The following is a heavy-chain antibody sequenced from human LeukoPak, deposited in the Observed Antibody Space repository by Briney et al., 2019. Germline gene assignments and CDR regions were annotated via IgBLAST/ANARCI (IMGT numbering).Heavy chain of an antibody. J-gene: IGHJ3*02. D-gene: IGHD6-13*01. CDR1: GFTVSSNY. V-gene: IGHV3-7*01. CDR3: ARDTSPRIAAIYYDAFDI. Sequence: GGSLRLSCAASGFTVSSNYMSWVRQAPGKELEWVANIRKDGSDIHYVDSVKGRFTISRDNAKNSLYLEMSSLRGEDTALYYCARDTSPRIAAIYYDAFDIWGQGTMVTVSS. CDR2: IRKDGSDI.